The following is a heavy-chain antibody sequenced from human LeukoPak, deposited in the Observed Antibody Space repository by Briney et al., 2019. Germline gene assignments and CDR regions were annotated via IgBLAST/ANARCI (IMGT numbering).Heavy chain of an antibody. CDR2: INHSGST. Sequence: SETLSLTRAVYGGSFSGYYWSWIRQPPGKGLEWIGEINHSGSTNYNPSLKSRVTISVDTSKNQFSLKLSSVTAADTAVYYCARAVVVPAAKGGYYYYYYGMDVWGQGTTVTVSS. CDR3: ARAVVVPAAKGGYYYYYYGMDV. J-gene: IGHJ6*02. V-gene: IGHV4-34*01. D-gene: IGHD2-2*01. CDR1: GGSFSGYY.